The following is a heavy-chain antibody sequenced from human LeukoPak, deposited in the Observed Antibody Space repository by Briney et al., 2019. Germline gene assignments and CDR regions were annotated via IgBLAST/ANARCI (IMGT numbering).Heavy chain of an antibody. Sequence: ASVKVSSKASGYTFTSYAMNWVRQAPGQGLEWMGWINTNTGNPMYAQGFTGRFVFSLDTSVSTAYLQISSLRAEDTAVYYCARGGDDSSSSGDFDYWGQGTLVTVSS. D-gene: IGHD6-6*01. V-gene: IGHV7-4-1*02. CDR3: ARGGDDSSSSGDFDY. CDR1: GYTFTSYA. J-gene: IGHJ4*02. CDR2: INTNTGNP.